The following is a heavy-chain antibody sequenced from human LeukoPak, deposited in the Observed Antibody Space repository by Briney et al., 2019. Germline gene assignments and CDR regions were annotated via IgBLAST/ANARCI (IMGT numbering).Heavy chain of an antibody. J-gene: IGHJ4*02. CDR2: IVVGSGNT. CDR3: AADGYGGNYYFDY. D-gene: IGHD4-23*01. CDR1: GFTFTSSA. Sequence: SVKVSCKASGFTFTSSAMQWVRQARGQRLEWIGWIVVGSGNTNYAQKYQERVTITRDMSTSTAYMELSSLRSEDTAVYYCAADGYGGNYYFDYWGQGTLVTVSS. V-gene: IGHV1-58*02.